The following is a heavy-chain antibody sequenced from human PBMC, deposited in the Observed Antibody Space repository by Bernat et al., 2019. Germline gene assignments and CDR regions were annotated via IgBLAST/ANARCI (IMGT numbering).Heavy chain of an antibody. CDR2: IYYSGST. Sequence: QLQLQESGPGLVKPSETLSLTCTVSGGSISSSGSYWGWIRQPPGKGLEWIGSIYYSGSTYYNPSLKSRVTIFVGTSKTHFSLKLSSVTAADTAVYYCATSGIYGSGTFPPFDYWGRGTLVTVSS. CDR1: GGSISSSGSY. J-gene: IGHJ4*02. V-gene: IGHV4-39*02. CDR3: ATSGIYGSGTFPPFDY. D-gene: IGHD3-10*01.